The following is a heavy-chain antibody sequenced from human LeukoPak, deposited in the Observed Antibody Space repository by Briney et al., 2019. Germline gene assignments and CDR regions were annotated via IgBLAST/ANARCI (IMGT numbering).Heavy chain of an antibody. Sequence: GGSLRVSCEASGFTFSNHWMHWVRQAPGEGLVWVSRINSDGSSTNYADSVKGRFTISRDNAKKTVYLQMNALRVEDTAVYYCVRDWTQQHNDSPTPDYWGQGTRVTVSS. J-gene: IGHJ4*02. CDR2: INSDGSST. D-gene: IGHD3-22*01. CDR1: GFTFSNHW. CDR3: VRDWTQQHNDSPTPDY. V-gene: IGHV3-74*01.